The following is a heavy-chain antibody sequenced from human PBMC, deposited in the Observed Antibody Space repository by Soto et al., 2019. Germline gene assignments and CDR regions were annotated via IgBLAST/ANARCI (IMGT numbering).Heavy chain of an antibody. CDR2: ISGSGGST. CDR1: GFTFSSYA. J-gene: IGHJ2*01. V-gene: IGHV3-23*01. D-gene: IGHD6-19*01. Sequence: GGSLRLSCAASGFTFSSYAMSWVRQAPGKGLEWVSAISGSGGSTYYADSVKGRFTISRDNSKNTLYLQMNSLRAEDTAVYYCANTPKDSSGWYWYFDLWGRGTLVTVSS. CDR3: ANTPKDSSGWYWYFDL.